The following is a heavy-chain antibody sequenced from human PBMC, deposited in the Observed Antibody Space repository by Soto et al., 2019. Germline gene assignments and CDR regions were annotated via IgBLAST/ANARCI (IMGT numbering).Heavy chain of an antibody. J-gene: IGHJ4*02. D-gene: IGHD3-10*01. Sequence: SETLSLTCTVSGGSISSSSYYWGWIRQPPGKGLEWIGSIYYSGSTYYNPSLKSRVTISVDTSKNQFSLKLSSVTAADTAVYYCARDYYGSGSYYNYWGQGTLVTVSS. CDR2: IYYSGST. CDR3: ARDYYGSGSYYNY. CDR1: GGSISSSSYY. V-gene: IGHV4-39*02.